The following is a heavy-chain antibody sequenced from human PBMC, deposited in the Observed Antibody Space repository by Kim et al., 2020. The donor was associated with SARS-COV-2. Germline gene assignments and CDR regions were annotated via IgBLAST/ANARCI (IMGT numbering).Heavy chain of an antibody. D-gene: IGHD3-16*01. J-gene: IGHJ2*01. CDR3: ARERGGSSWYFDL. V-gene: IGHV1-18*01. Sequence: YAQKLQGRVTMTTDTSTSTAYMELRSLRSDDTAVYYCARERGGSSWYFDLWGRGTLVTVSS.